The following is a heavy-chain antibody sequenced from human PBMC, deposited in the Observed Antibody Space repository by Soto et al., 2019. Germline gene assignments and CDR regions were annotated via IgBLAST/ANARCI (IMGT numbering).Heavy chain of an antibody. CDR3: TTRLWSGETHTLGMDV. Sequence: EEPLVESGGGWVQPGGSLRVSCAASGFTFSHAWMSWVRQAPGKGLEWVGRIKSKTDGGTTDYAAPVKGRFTNSREDPKNTLYLQINRVKTEDTAVYYSTTRLWSGETHTLGMDVWGQGTTVTVSS. D-gene: IGHD3-10*01. CDR1: GFTFSHAW. J-gene: IGHJ6*02. V-gene: IGHV3-15*01. CDR2: IKSKTDGGTT.